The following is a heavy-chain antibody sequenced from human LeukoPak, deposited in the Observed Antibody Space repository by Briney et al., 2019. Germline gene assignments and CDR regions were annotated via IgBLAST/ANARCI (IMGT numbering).Heavy chain of an antibody. CDR2: IYYSGST. J-gene: IGHJ6*03. Sequence: PSQTLSLTCAVSGGSISSGGYSWSWIRQPPGKGLEWIGYIYYSGSTYYNPSLKSRVTISVDKSQNQFSLKVNSLTAADTAVYYCATNGYYCIDVWGKGTTVTVSS. CDR1: GGSISSGGYS. CDR3: ATNGYYCIDV. D-gene: IGHD2-8*01. V-gene: IGHV4-30-4*07.